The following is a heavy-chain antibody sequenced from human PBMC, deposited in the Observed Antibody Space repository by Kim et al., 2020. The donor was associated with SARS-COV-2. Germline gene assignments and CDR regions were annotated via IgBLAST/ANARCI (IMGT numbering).Heavy chain of an antibody. V-gene: IGHV1-46*01. CDR3: ARERPLIVAVGHSLDRWGMDV. CDR1: GYTFTNYY. D-gene: IGHD6-13*01. Sequence: ASVKVSCKASGYTFTNYYIHWVRQAPGQGLEWLGIINPSAGGTVYAQIFQGRVTMTRDTSTSTVYMELSSLRSEDTAVYYCARERPLIVAVGHSLDRWGMDVWGQGTTVTVSS. J-gene: IGHJ6*02. CDR2: INPSAGGT.